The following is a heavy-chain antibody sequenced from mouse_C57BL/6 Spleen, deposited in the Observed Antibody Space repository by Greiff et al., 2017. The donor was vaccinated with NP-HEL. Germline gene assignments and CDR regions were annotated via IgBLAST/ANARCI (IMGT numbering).Heavy chain of an antibody. J-gene: IGHJ4*01. CDR1: GFTFSDYG. CDR2: ISSGSSTI. V-gene: IGHV5-17*01. Sequence: EVKLVESGGGLVKPGGSLKLSCAASGFTFSDYGMHWVRQAPEKGLEWVAYISSGSSTIYYADTVKGRFTISRDNAKNTLFLQMTSLRSEDTAMYYCARDQRYAMDYWGQGTSVTVSS. CDR3: ARDQRYAMDY.